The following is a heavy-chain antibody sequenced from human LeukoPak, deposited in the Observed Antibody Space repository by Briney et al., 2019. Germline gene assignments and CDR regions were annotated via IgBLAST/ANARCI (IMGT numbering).Heavy chain of an antibody. CDR2: IYTSGST. V-gene: IGHV4-61*02. Sequence: SETLSLTCTVSGGSISSGSYYWRWIRQPAGKGLEWIVRIYTSGSTNYNPSPKSRVTISVYTSKNQFSLKLSSVTAADTAVYYCASHCSSTSCYAHYYYYMDVWGKGTTVTVSS. CDR3: ASHCSSTSCYAHYYYYMDV. J-gene: IGHJ6*03. D-gene: IGHD2-2*01. CDR1: GGSISSGSYY.